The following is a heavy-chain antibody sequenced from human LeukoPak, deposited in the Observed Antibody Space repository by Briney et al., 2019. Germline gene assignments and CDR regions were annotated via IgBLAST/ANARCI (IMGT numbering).Heavy chain of an antibody. CDR3: ARGLWFGELGYDY. Sequence: GGSLRLSCAASGFTFSSYGMSWVRQAPGKGLEWVSAISGRAGSTYYADSVKGRFTISRDNSKNTLYLQMNSLRAEDTAVYYCARGLWFGELGYDYWGQGTLVTVSS. CDR1: GFTFSSYG. CDR2: ISGRAGST. V-gene: IGHV3-23*01. D-gene: IGHD3-10*01. J-gene: IGHJ4*02.